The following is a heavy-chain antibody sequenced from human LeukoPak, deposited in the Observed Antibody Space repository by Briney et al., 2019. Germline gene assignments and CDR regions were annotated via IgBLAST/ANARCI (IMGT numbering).Heavy chain of an antibody. CDR1: GYTFTGYY. J-gene: IGHJ4*02. CDR2: INPNSGGT. V-gene: IGHV1-2*02. CDR3: ARESSLAWEPRSNYLSDFDY. Sequence: ASVKVSCKASGYTFTGYYMHWVRQAPGQGLEWMGWINPNSGGTNYAQKFQGRVTMTRDTSISTAYMELSRLRSDDTAVYYCARESSLAWEPRSNYLSDFDYWGQGTLVTVSS. D-gene: IGHD1-26*01.